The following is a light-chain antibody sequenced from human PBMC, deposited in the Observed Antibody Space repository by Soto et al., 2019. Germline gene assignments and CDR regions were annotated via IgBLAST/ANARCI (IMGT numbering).Light chain of an antibody. V-gene: IGKV3-11*01. J-gene: IGKJ1*01. CDR1: QSFSSY. CDR2: DAS. CDR3: QQRSNWRPTWT. Sequence: EIVLTQSPATLSLSPGARATLSCRASQSFSSYLAWYQQKPGQAPRLLIYDASNRATGIPARFSGSGSGTDFTLTISSLEPEDFAVYYCQQRSNWRPTWTVGQGTNVEIK.